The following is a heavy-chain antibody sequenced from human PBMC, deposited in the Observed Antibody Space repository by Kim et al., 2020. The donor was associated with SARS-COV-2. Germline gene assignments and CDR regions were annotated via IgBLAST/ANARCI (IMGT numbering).Heavy chain of an antibody. D-gene: IGHD3-22*01. Sequence: SETLSITCTVSGGSISSGGYYWSWIRQHPGKGLEWIGYIYYSGSTYYNPSLKSRVTISVDTSKNQFSLKLSSVTAADTAVYYCARANSITMIVVVINALDIWGQGTMVTVSS. CDR3: ARANSITMIVVVINALDI. V-gene: IGHV4-31*03. J-gene: IGHJ3*02. CDR2: IYYSGST. CDR1: GGSISSGGYY.